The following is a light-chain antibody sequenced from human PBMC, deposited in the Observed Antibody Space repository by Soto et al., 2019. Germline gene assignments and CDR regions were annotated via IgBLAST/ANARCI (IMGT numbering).Light chain of an antibody. CDR2: SAS. CDR1: QSISSY. Sequence: DIQMTQSPSSLSASAGDRVTITCRASQSISSYVNWYQHKPGNAPKLLIYSASTLHSGVPSRFTGSGSGTHFTLTISSLQPEDFANYYFQQRYINTLTFGGGTKVEV. V-gene: IGKV1-39*01. J-gene: IGKJ4*01. CDR3: QQRYINTLT.